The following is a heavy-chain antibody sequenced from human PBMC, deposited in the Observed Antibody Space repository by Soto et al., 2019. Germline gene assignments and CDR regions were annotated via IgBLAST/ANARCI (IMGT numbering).Heavy chain of an antibody. J-gene: IGHJ4*02. Sequence: EVQLVESGGGLVQPGTSLRLSCEASEFINEHAMHWVRHAPGKGLEWVAAIGWDSVRTGYADYVKGRFTISRDNAKNSLYLQMNSLRPEDTALYYCGKDRLPGGLDCWGQGTLVTVSS. D-gene: IGHD2-15*01. V-gene: IGHV3-9*01. CDR1: EFINEHA. CDR3: GKDRLPGGLDC. CDR2: IGWDSVRT.